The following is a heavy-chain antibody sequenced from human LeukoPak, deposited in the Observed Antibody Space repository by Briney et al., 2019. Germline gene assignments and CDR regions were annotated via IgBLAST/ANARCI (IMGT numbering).Heavy chain of an antibody. V-gene: IGHV3-21*01. CDR1: GFTFNSYG. J-gene: IGHJ4*02. D-gene: IGHD1-26*01. CDR2: ISSSSSYI. Sequence: GGSLRLSCAASGFTFNSYGMNWVRQAPGKGLEWVSSISSSSSYIYYADSVKGRFTISRDNAKNSLYLQMNSLRAEDTAVYYCARDVEVNKWELYQIDYWGQGTLVTVSS. CDR3: ARDVEVNKWELYQIDY.